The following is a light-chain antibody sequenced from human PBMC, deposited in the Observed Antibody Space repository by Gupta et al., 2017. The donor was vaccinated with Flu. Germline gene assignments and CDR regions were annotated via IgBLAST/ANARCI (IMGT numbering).Light chain of an antibody. J-gene: IGKJ2*01. Sequence: DRVTITCRASQSISSYLNWYQQKPGKAPKLLIYAASSLQSGVPSRFSGSGSGTDFTLTISSLQPEDFATYYCQQSYSTPGYTFGQGTKLEIK. V-gene: IGKV1-39*01. CDR2: AAS. CDR1: QSISSY. CDR3: QQSYSTPGYT.